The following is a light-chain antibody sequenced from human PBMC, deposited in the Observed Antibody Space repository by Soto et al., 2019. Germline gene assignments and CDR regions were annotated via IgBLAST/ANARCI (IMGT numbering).Light chain of an antibody. CDR3: QQRQGWPPLS. J-gene: IGKJ4*01. Sequence: ETVLTQSPATLSLSPGETATLSCRARQSIGIYLAWYQQKPGQPLRLLIYDASNRATGIPARFSGSGSGTDFTLTISSLEPEDFAVYYCQQRQGWPPLSFGGATKVEIK. CDR1: QSIGIY. CDR2: DAS. V-gene: IGKV3-11*01.